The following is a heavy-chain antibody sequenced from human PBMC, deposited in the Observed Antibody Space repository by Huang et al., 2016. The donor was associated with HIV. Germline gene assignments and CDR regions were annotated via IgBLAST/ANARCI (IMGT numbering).Heavy chain of an antibody. J-gene: IGHJ6*03. CDR1: GFSLNHKGVG. D-gene: IGHD7-27*01. CDR3: AHIGRLGNYYMDV. Sequence: QITLKESGPTVIKPTQTLTLTCSFSGFSLNHKGVGVGWIRQPPGKALEWLVIIYWDDDKRFTPPLKNRITITKDTSKNQVVFTMTNLDPMDTGTYYCAHIGRLGNYYMDVWGNGTTVTVSS. V-gene: IGHV2-5*02. CDR2: IYWDDDK.